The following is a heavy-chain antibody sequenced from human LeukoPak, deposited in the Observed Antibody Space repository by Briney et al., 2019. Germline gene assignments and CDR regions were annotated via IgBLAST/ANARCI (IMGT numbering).Heavy chain of an antibody. V-gene: IGHV6-1*01. CDR1: GETVPSNSAE. D-gene: IGHD7-27*01. Sequence: SQTLSLTCVISGETVPSNSAEWNWIRQSPSRGLEWLGRTYYRSKWFTESAPSVKGRITITPDSSKNQLSLELNSVTPEDTAVYYCADWGPNWGLGTRVTVSS. J-gene: IGHJ1*01. CDR3: ADWGPN. CDR2: TYYRSKWFT.